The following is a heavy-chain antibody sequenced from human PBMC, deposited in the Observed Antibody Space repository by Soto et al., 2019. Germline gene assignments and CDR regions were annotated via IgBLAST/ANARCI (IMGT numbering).Heavy chain of an antibody. D-gene: IGHD6-13*01. CDR3: ARIPGYSYFDY. V-gene: IGHV1-18*01. CDR2: ISAYNGNT. Sequence: ASVKVSCKASGGTFSSYAISWVRQAPGQGLEWMGWISAYNGNTNYAQKLQGRVAMTTDASTSTAYMELRSLRSDDTAVYYCARIPGYSYFDYWGQGTLVTAPQ. J-gene: IGHJ4*02. CDR1: GGTFSSYA.